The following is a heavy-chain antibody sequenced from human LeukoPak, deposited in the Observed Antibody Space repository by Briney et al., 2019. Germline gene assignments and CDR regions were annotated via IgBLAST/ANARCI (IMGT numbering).Heavy chain of an antibody. V-gene: IGHV1-46*01. CDR2: IIPSDGFT. CDR1: GYTFSSYY. D-gene: IGHD3-10*01. CDR3: ARGVFN. Sequence: ASVKVSCKASGYTFSSYYVHWVRQAPGQGLEWMGMIIPSDGFTSYAQKFQGRVTMTRDMSTSTVYMELSSVRSDDTAVYYCARGVFNWGQGTLVTVSS. J-gene: IGHJ4*02.